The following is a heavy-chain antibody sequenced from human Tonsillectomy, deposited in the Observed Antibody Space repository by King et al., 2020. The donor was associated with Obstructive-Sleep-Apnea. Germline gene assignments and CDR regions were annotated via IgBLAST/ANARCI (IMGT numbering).Heavy chain of an antibody. V-gene: IGHV3-30*04. CDR2: ISYDGSNK. Sequence: VQLVESGGGVVQPGRSLRLSCAASGFTFSTYAMHWVRQAPGKGLEWVAVISYDGSNKYYADSVKGRFTISRDNSKNTLYLQMNSLSAEDTAVYYCATSMVRGVRAYYFDYWGQGTLVTVSS. CDR3: ATSMVRGVRAYYFDY. D-gene: IGHD3-10*01. J-gene: IGHJ4*02. CDR1: GFTFSTYA.